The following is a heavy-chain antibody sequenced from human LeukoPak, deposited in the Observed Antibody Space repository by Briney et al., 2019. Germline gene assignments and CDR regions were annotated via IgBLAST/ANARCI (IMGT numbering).Heavy chain of an antibody. D-gene: IGHD6-6*01. Sequence: ASVKVSCKVSGYTLTELSMHWVRQAPGKGREWMGGFDPEDGETIYAQKFQGRVTMTEDTSTDTAYMALSSLRSEHTAVYSSARDRAPYSSSSDLWYCGQGTLVTVSS. CDR2: FDPEDGET. CDR1: GYTLTELS. V-gene: IGHV1-24*01. J-gene: IGHJ4*02. CDR3: ARDRAPYSSSSDLWY.